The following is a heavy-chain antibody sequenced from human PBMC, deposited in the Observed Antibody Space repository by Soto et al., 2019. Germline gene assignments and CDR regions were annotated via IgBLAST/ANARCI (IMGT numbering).Heavy chain of an antibody. J-gene: IGHJ4*02. CDR1: GGSISSSSYY. CDR3: YGGNSYYFDY. V-gene: IGHV4-39*01. Sequence: SETLSLTCTVSGGSISSSSYYWGWIRQPPGEGLEWIGSIYYSGSTYYNPSLKSRVTISVDTSKNQFSLKLSSVTAADTAVYYCYGGNSYYFDYWGQGTLVTVSS. CDR2: IYYSGST. D-gene: IGHD4-17*01.